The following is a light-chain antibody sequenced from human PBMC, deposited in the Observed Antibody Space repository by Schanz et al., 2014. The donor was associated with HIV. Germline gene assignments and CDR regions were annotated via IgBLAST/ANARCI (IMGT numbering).Light chain of an antibody. CDR3: AAWDDSLRGPV. Sequence: QSVLTQPPSVSGAPGQRVTISCTGSSSNIGAGYDLHWYQHLPGTAPKLLIYRNNQRPSGVPDRFSGSKSGTSASLAISGLRSEDEADYYCAAWDDSLRGPVFGGGTKLTVL. V-gene: IGLV1-47*01. CDR1: SSNIGAGYD. CDR2: RNN. J-gene: IGLJ2*01.